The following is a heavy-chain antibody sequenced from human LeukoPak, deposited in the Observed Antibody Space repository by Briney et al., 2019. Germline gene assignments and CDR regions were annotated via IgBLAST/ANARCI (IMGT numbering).Heavy chain of an antibody. CDR2: IYTSGST. J-gene: IGHJ4*02. Sequence: SETLSLTCTVSGGSISSYYWSWIRQPPGKGLEWIGYIYTSGSTNYNPSLKSRVTISVDTSKNQFSLKLSSVTAADTAVYYCARDGSSSWYEYYFDYWGQGTLVTVSS. CDR3: ARDGSSSWYEYYFDY. CDR1: GGSISSYY. V-gene: IGHV4-59*01. D-gene: IGHD6-13*01.